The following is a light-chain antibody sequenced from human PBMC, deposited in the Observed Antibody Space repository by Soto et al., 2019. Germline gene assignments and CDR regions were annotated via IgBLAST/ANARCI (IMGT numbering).Light chain of an antibody. V-gene: IGKV3-11*01. CDR1: QYINTR. CDR2: QTS. Sequence: EIVLTQSPATLSSFPGDRVTLSCRASQYINTRLAWYQHRPGQAPRLLIYQTSIRAAGIPARFSASGSGTDFTRTISDVQTEDFALYYCHQRQSWPRTFGQGTKVDI. CDR3: HQRQSWPRT. J-gene: IGKJ1*01.